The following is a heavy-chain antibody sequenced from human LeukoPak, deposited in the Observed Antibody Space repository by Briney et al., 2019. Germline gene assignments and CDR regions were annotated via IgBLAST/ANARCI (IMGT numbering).Heavy chain of an antibody. CDR3: ARYGSGSTWSDP. CDR1: GGPISSDNYQ. D-gene: IGHD3-10*01. J-gene: IGHJ5*02. Sequence: PSQTLSLTCTVSGGPISSDNYQWSWIRQPPGKGLEWIGYINYSGSTYYNPSLKSRVTISVDTSKNHFSPKLSSVTAADTAVYYCARYGSGSTWSDPWGLGTLVTVSS. CDR2: INYSGST. V-gene: IGHV4-30-4*01.